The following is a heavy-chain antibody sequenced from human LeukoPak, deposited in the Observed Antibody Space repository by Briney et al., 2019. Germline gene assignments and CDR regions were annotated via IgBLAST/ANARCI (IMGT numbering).Heavy chain of an antibody. J-gene: IGHJ4*02. CDR1: GYTFSTYG. V-gene: IGHV1-18*01. Sequence: ASVKVSCKSSGYTFSTYGISWVRQAPGQGLEWMGWISGNNGNTNYAQNFQGRVTMTTDTSTSTAYMELSSLRSDDTAVYYCAREIAAGGWRGFDYWGQGTLVTVSS. CDR3: AREIAAGGWRGFDY. CDR2: ISGNNGNT. D-gene: IGHD6-13*01.